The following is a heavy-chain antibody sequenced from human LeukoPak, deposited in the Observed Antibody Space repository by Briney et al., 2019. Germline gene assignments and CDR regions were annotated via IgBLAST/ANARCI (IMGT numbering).Heavy chain of an antibody. CDR2: ISYDGSNK. CDR1: GFTFSSYA. J-gene: IGHJ4*02. CDR3: ARGYSRTYYSDY. Sequence: GRSLRLSCAASGFTFSSYAMHWVRQAPGKGLEWVAVISYDGSNKYYADSVKGRFTISRDNSKNTLYLQMNSLRAEDTAVYYCARGYSRTYYSDYWGQGTLVTVSS. D-gene: IGHD6-13*01. V-gene: IGHV3-30*04.